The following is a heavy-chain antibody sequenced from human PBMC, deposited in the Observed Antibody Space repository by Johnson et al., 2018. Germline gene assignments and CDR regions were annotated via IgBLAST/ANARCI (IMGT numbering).Heavy chain of an antibody. V-gene: IGHV3-33*01. Sequence: QVQLVESGGGVVQPGRSLRLSCAASGLTFSRSGMHWVRQAPGKGLEWVAMKWSDGSKKYYADSVKGGFSISRDNSKNPVDLQMDSLRAEDTALYYCARDKGVTSRDSWGQGTLVTVSS. CDR3: ARDKGVTSRDS. D-gene: IGHD3-10*01. J-gene: IGHJ4*02. CDR1: GLTFSRSG. CDR2: KWSDGSKK.